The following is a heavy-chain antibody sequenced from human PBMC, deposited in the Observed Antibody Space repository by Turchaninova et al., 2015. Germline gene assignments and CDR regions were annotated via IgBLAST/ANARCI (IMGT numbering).Heavy chain of an antibody. CDR1: GASVPRRSGA. Sequence: QVQLQQSGPGRVQPPWTLPPACALPGASVPRRSGAGNRIRRSPSKSLEWLGRTYYRSRWYNDYALSVKSRITINSDTSENQFSLRLNSVTPEDTAVYYCARGGTYFKGFEFWGQGALVTVSS. D-gene: IGHD1-26*01. J-gene: IGHJ4*02. V-gene: IGHV6-1*01. CDR2: TYYRSRWYN. CDR3: ARGGTYFKGFEF.